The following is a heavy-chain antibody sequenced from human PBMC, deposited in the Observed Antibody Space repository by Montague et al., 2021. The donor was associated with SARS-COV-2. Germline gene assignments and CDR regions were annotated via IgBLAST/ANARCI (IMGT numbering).Heavy chain of an antibody. CDR2: TYYRSKWYN. Sequence: CAISGDSVSRNSAAWNWIRQSPSRGLEWLGRTYYRSKWYNDYAVSVRSRITINPDTSKNQISLQLNSVTPEDTAVCYCARTSASSDYWGQGTLVTVSS. J-gene: IGHJ4*02. D-gene: IGHD1-26*01. V-gene: IGHV6-1*01. CDR3: ARTSASSDY. CDR1: GDSVSRNSAA.